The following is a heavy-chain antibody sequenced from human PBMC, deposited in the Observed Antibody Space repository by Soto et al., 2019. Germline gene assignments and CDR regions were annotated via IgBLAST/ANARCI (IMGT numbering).Heavy chain of an antibody. J-gene: IGHJ3*01. CDR2: ISFDGTSE. V-gene: IGHV3-30*03. CDR1: GFTFSYYD. CDR3: ARVNWIRYTLDAFAF. D-gene: IGHD1-1*01. Sequence: QVQLVESGGGVVQPGRSLTLSCAASGFTFSYYDMHWVRQAPGKGLEWVALISFDGTSEHYADSVKGRFTVSRDDSKNTLYLQMSSLRPEDTAVYYCARVNWIRYTLDAFAFWGQGTMVTVSS.